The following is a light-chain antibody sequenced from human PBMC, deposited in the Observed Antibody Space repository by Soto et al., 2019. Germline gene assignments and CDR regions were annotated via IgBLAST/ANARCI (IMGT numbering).Light chain of an antibody. CDR3: MLALQTPYT. Sequence: EIVMTQSPASLPVTPGEPASISCRSSQRLLHSNGYHFLDWYLQKPGQSPQLLIYLGYYRASGVPDRVSGSGAGTYFTLEISRVEAEDVGVYYCMLALQTPYTFGQGTKLEIK. J-gene: IGKJ2*01. CDR2: LGY. CDR1: QRLLHSNGYHF. V-gene: IGKV2-28*01.